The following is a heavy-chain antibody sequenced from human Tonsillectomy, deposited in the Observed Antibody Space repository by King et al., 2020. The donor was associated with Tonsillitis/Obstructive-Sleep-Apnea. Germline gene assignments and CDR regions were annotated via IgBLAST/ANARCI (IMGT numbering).Heavy chain of an antibody. CDR1: GFTFTSYE. J-gene: IGHJ4*02. Sequence: VQLVESGGGLVQPGGSLRLSCAASGFTFTSYEMNWVRLAPGKGLEWVSYISSSGSTIYYADSVKGRFTISRDNAKNSLYLQMNSLRAEDTAVYYCARAVVDYGGNPHFDYWGQGTLVTVSS. CDR3: ARAVVDYGGNPHFDY. D-gene: IGHD4-23*01. CDR2: ISSSGSTI. V-gene: IGHV3-48*03.